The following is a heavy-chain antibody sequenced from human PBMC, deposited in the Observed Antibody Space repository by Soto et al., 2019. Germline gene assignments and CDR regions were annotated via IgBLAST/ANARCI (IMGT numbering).Heavy chain of an antibody. Sequence: ASRKGSCKASGYTFSDYYVHWVRGAPGQRLEWMGWINPSGAGTLYTQRFQGRVTMTRDTSISTVYMELSRLTSDDTAVYYCAREMGVIGAPGYTWVDSLG. D-gene: IGHD1-26*01. CDR3: AREMGVIGAPGYTWVDS. J-gene: IGHJ5*01. CDR2: INPSGAGT. CDR1: GYTFSDYY. V-gene: IGHV1-2*02.